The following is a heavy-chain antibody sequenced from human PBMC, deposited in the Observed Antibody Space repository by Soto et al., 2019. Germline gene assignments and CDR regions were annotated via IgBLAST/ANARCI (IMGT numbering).Heavy chain of an antibody. Sequence: PPETLSLTCTVSGGSISGSSYYWGCIRQPPGKGLEWIGSIYYGGSTYYNPPLKSRVTISVDTSKDQFSLKLSSVTAADTAVYYCARQNGSGRSAFDIWGQGTMVTVSS. J-gene: IGHJ3*02. CDR3: ARQNGSGRSAFDI. D-gene: IGHD3-10*01. CDR2: IYYGGST. CDR1: GGSISGSSYY. V-gene: IGHV4-39*01.